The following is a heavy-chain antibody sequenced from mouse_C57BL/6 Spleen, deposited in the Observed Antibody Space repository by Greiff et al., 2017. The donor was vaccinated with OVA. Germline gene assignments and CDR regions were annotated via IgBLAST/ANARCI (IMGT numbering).Heavy chain of an antibody. CDR1: GFTFSDYY. V-gene: IGHV5-16*01. Sequence: EVKVVESEGGLVQPGSSMKLSCTASGFTFSDYYMAWVRQVPEKGLEWVANIYYDGSSTDYLDSLKSRFIISRDNAKNILYLQMSSLKSEDTATYYGAGGGHYGSNYFDYWGQGTTLTVSS. D-gene: IGHD1-1*01. J-gene: IGHJ2*01. CDR3: AGGGHYGSNYFDY. CDR2: IYYDGSST.